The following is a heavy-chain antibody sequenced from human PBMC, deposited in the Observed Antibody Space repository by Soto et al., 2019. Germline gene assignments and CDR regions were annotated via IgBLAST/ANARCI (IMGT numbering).Heavy chain of an antibody. J-gene: IGHJ6*02. CDR3: ARVRVVGATGYYYYYGMDV. CDR2: INAGNGNT. Sequence: PSVKVSCKASGYTFTSYAMHWVRQAPGQRLEWMGWINAGNGNTKYSQKFQGRVTITRDTSASTAYMELSSLRSEDTAVYYCARVRVVGATGYYYYYGMDVWGQGTTVTVSS. CDR1: GYTFTSYA. V-gene: IGHV1-3*01. D-gene: IGHD1-26*01.